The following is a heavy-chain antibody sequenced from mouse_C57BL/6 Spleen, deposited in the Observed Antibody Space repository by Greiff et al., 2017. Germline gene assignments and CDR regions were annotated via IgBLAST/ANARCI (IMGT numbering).Heavy chain of an antibody. CDR3: TRPAWFAY. Sequence: VQLQQSGAELVRPGASVTLSCKASGYTFTDYEMHWVKQTPVHGLEWIGAIDPETGGTAYNQKFKGKAILTADKSSSTAYMELRSLTSEDSAVYYCTRPAWFAYWGQGTLVTVSA. CDR2: IDPETGGT. CDR1: GYTFTDYE. V-gene: IGHV1-15*01. J-gene: IGHJ3*01.